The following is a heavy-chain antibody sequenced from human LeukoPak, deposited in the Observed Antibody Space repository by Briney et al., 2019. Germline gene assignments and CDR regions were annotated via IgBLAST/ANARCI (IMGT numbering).Heavy chain of an antibody. D-gene: IGHD4-17*01. CDR3: ARHTVTTWSIDY. J-gene: IGHJ4*02. CDR2: IYYSGST. V-gene: IGHV4-61*01. Sequence: SETLSLTCTVSGGSVSSGSYYWSWIRQPPGRGLEWIGYIYYSGSTNYNPSLKSRVTISVDTSKNQFSLKLSSVTAADTAVYYCARHTVTTWSIDYWGQGTLVTVSS. CDR1: GGSVSSGSYY.